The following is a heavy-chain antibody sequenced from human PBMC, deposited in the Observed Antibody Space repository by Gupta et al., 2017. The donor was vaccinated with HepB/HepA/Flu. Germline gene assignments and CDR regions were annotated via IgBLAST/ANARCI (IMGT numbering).Heavy chain of an antibody. CDR2: INHSGSN. Sequence: QVQLQQCGAGLLKASETLSLTCAVYGGSFSGYCWGCGRQPPGKGREWSGEINHSGSNNYNPALKSRVTISVDTSKNQLSLKLSSVTAADTAVYYCARGGEDSRRGALNYGGHVTLVTVYS. J-gene: IGHJ4*01. CDR1: GGSFSGYC. D-gene: IGHD6-6*01. V-gene: IGHV4-34*01. CDR3: ARGGEDSRRGALNY.